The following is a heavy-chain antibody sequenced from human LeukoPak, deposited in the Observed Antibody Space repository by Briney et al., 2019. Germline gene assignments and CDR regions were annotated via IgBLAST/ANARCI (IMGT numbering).Heavy chain of an antibody. CDR2: IKSGTSDI. J-gene: IGHJ4*02. D-gene: IGHD3-16*01. V-gene: IGHV3-48*01. CDR3: ASLHQGGAPSY. CDR1: GFTFSDYS. Sequence: GGSLRLSCAVSGFTFSDYSMNWVRQAPGKELEWVSYIKSGTSDIYYADSVKGRFTISRDNAKNSLYLQMNSLRAEDAAVYYCASLHQGGAPSYWGQGTLVTVSS.